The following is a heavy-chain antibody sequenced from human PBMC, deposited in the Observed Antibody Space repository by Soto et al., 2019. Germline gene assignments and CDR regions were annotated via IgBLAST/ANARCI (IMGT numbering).Heavy chain of an antibody. V-gene: IGHV3-23*01. CDR3: ARGRGFGAGHGMDV. Sequence: EVQLLESGGDLVRPGGSLRLSCEASGFTFSNYAMSWVRQAPGKGLEWVTGISARGGTTYYVDSVKGRFTISRDNSKNTLYLQMNALRAEDRAVYYCARGRGFGAGHGMDVWGQGTTVTVSS. CDR1: GFTFSNYA. D-gene: IGHD3-10*01. CDR2: ISARGGTT. J-gene: IGHJ6*02.